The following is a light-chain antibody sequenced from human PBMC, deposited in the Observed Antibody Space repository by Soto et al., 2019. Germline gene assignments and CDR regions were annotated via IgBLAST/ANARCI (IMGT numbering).Light chain of an antibody. Sequence: QSALTQPASVSGSPGQSITISCTGTSSDVGGYNYVSWYQQHPGKAPKLMIYDVSNRPSGVSNRFSGSKSGNTASLTISGLQAEDESDDYCSSYTSSSTQHVVFGGGTKLTVL. J-gene: IGLJ2*01. CDR3: SSYTSSSTQHVV. V-gene: IGLV2-14*01. CDR2: DVS. CDR1: SSDVGGYNY.